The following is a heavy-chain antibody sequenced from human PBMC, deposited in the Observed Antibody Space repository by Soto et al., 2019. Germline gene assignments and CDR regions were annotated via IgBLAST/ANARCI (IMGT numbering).Heavy chain of an antibody. CDR2: INPNSGGT. CDR3: ARDSGSGRTGYYYYGMDL. V-gene: IGHV1-2*04. Sequence: ASVKVSCKASGYTFTGYYMHWVRQAPGQGLEWMGWINPNSGGTNYAQKLQGWVTMTRDTSISKAYMELSRLRSEDTAVYYCARDSGSGRTGYYYYGMDLWGQAIKVTVS. D-gene: IGHD6-19*01. J-gene: IGHJ6*02. CDR1: GYTFTGYY.